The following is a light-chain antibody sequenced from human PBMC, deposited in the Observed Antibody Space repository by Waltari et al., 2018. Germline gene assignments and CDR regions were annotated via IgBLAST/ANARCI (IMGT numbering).Light chain of an antibody. V-gene: IGLV1-51*02. CDR3: GTWDSSLSGAV. CDR1: SSNIGNNY. J-gene: IGLJ7*01. Sequence: QSVLTQPPSVSAAPGQRVTISCSGGSSNIGNNYVSWYRQFPGTAPKLLIYEKTQRPPGSPGRFSGSKSGTSATLDITGLQAGDEADDYCGTWDSSLSGAVFGGGTHLTVL. CDR2: EKT.